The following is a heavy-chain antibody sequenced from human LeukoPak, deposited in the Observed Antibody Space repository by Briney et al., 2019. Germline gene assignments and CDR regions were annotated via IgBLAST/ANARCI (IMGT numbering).Heavy chain of an antibody. V-gene: IGHV4-30-4*01. J-gene: IGHJ6*02. D-gene: IGHD4-23*01. Sequence: SETLSLTCTVSGGSISSGDYYWSWIRQPPGKGLEWIGYIYYSGSTYYNPSLKSRVTISVDTSKNQFSLKLSSVTAAGTAVYYCARDPRWNTGGMDVWGQGTTVTVSS. CDR3: ARDPRWNTGGMDV. CDR2: IYYSGST. CDR1: GGSISSGDYY.